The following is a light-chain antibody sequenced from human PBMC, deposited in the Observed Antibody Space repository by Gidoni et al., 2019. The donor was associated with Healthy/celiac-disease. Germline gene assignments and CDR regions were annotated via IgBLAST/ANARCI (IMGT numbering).Light chain of an antibody. J-gene: IGKJ5*01. Sequence: DIVMTQSPLSLPVTPGEPASISCRSSQSLLHSNGYNYLDWYLQKPGQSPQLLIYLGSNRASGVPDRFSGSGSGTDFTLKISRVEAEDVGVYYCMQALQTHGFGQXTRLEIK. V-gene: IGKV2-28*01. CDR3: MQALQTHG. CDR2: LGS. CDR1: QSLLHSNGYNY.